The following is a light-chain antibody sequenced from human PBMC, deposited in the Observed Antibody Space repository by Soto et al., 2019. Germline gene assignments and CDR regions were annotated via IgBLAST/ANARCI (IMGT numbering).Light chain of an antibody. Sequence: EIVMTQSPATLSVSPGERATLSCRASQSVSSNLAWSQQKPGQAPRLLIYGASTRATGIPARFSGSGSGTEFTLTISSLQSEDFAVYYCQQYNNWRLTFGGGTKVEIK. CDR1: QSVSSN. V-gene: IGKV3-15*01. CDR3: QQYNNWRLT. J-gene: IGKJ4*01. CDR2: GAS.